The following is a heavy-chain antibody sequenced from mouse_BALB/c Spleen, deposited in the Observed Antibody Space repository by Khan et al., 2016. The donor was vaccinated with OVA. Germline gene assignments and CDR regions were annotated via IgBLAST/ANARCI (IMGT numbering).Heavy chain of an antibody. V-gene: IGHV1-4*01. J-gene: IGHJ3*01. Sequence: VQLQESGAELARPGASVKMSCKASGYTFTTYTMHWVKQRPGQGLEWIGYINPSNGYTNYNQKFKDKSTLTADKSSSTAYMQLSSLTSDYSAVYYCAREGAYYRSVGWFSYWGQGTLVTVSA. CDR2: INPSNGYT. CDR3: AREGAYYRSVGWFSY. D-gene: IGHD2-14*01. CDR1: GYTFTTYT.